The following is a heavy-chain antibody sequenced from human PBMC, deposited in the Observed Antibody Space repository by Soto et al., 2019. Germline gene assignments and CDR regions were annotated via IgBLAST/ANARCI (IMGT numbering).Heavy chain of an antibody. CDR2: ISGSGGST. V-gene: IGHV3-23*01. D-gene: IGHD3-22*01. J-gene: IGHJ4*02. CDR3: AKVFGSGNYSRPVY. Sequence: GGSLRLSCAASGFTFSSYAMSWVRQAPGKGLEWVSAISGSGGSTYYADSVKGRFTISRDNSKNTLYLQMNSLRAEDTAVYYCAKVFGSGNYSRPVYWGQGTLVTVSS. CDR1: GFTFSSYA.